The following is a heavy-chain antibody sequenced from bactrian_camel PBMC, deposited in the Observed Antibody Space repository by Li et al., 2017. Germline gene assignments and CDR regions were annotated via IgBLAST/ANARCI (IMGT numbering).Heavy chain of an antibody. D-gene: IGHD5*01. Sequence: VQLVESGGGSVQAGGSLRLSCAASTGTFRSACMGWIRQVSGKEREGVASIDSDGETTYADSVKGRFTISRDNAKSTVYLQLNSLTSDDTGMYFCLVGFDYWGRGTQVTVS. CDR3: LVGFDY. V-gene: IGHV3S9*01. CDR2: IDSDGET. J-gene: IGHJ4*01. CDR1: TGTFRSAC.